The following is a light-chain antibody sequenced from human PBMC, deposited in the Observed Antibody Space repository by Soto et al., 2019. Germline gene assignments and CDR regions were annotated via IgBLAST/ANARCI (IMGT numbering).Light chain of an antibody. CDR1: QDISSW. J-gene: IGKJ5*01. CDR3: QQNYRPPIT. V-gene: IGKV1-39*01. Sequence: IPMTQSPSSLSASVGDRVTIPCRASQDISSWLAWYQQKPGKAPNLLIYAVSSLHSGVPSRFSGSGSGTDFTLTITSLQPEDFATYYCQQNYRPPITFGQGTRLEIK. CDR2: AVS.